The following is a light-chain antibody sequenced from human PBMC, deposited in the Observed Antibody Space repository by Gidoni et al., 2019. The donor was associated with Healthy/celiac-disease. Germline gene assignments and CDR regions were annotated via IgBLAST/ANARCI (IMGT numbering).Light chain of an antibody. Sequence: LIQYPSSLSASVGDRVTITCRASQRISSCLNWYQQKPGKAPKLLIYSASSLQSGVPSRFSGSGSGTDFTLTISSLQPEDFATYYCQQSYSTPYTFGQGTKLEIK. CDR3: QQSYSTPYT. CDR1: QRISSC. J-gene: IGKJ2*01. V-gene: IGKV1-39*01. CDR2: SAS.